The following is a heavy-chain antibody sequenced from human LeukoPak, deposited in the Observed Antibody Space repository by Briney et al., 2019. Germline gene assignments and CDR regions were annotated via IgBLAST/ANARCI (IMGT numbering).Heavy chain of an antibody. CDR1: GSTFSTYS. V-gene: IGHV3-48*02. J-gene: IGHJ6*02. D-gene: IGHD1-26*01. CDR2: ISSGSSTI. Sequence: GGSLRLSCAASGSTFSTYSMNWVRQAPGKGLEWLSYISSGSSTIYYADSVKGRFTISRDNAKNSLYLQMNSLRDEDTAVYYCAKCHSGNYYYGMDVWGQGTTVTVSS. CDR3: AKCHSGNYYYGMDV.